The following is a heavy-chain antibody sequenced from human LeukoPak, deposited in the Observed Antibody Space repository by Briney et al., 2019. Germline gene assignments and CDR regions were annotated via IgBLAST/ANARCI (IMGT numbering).Heavy chain of an antibody. J-gene: IGHJ4*02. CDR2: IYNGDST. CDR3: ARVDPASSYGSRGAFDY. CDR1: GFTVSSNY. Sequence: GGSLRLSCAASGFTVSSNYMSWVRQAPGKGLEWVSVIYNGDSTYYADSVKGRFTISRDNSKNTLYLQMNSLRAEDTAVYYCARVDPASSYGSRGAFDYWGQGTLVTVSS. D-gene: IGHD5-18*01. V-gene: IGHV3-66*01.